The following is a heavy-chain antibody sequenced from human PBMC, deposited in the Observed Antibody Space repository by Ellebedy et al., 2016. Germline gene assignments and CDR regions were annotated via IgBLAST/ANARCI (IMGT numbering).Heavy chain of an antibody. J-gene: IGHJ4*02. Sequence: ASVKVSXKASGYTFTSYYMHWVRQAPGQGLEWMGIINPSGGSTSYAQKFQGRVTMTRDTSTSTVYMELSSLRSEDTAVYYCARGSPFSGYSSSWYSFFWGQGTLVTVSS. D-gene: IGHD6-13*01. CDR1: GYTFTSYY. CDR2: INPSGGST. V-gene: IGHV1-46*03. CDR3: ARGSPFSGYSSSWYSFF.